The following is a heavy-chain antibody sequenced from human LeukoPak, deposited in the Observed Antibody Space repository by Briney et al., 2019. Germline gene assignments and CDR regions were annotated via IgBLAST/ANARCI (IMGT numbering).Heavy chain of an antibody. Sequence: PSETLSLTCTVSSGSISSRSYHWTWIRQPAGKRLEWLGRIDSSGSTNYNPSLKSRITISIDTSKNQFSLKLTSVTAADTALYYCARDSTTSWYGQDFWGQGTLVTVSS. CDR1: SGSISSRSYH. CDR3: ARDSTTSWYGQDF. CDR2: IDSSGST. J-gene: IGHJ4*02. D-gene: IGHD1-26*01. V-gene: IGHV4-61*02.